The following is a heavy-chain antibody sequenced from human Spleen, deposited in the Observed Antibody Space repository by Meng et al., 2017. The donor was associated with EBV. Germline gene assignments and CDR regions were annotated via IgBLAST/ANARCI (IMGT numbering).Heavy chain of an antibody. V-gene: IGHV4-4*02. J-gene: IGHJ1*01. Sequence: QVERTESWQGLVQPAGPLSLTGAVSGCSVSSPNWWSWVRQPPGKGLEWIGEVYPSGNTNYNPSLKSRVTISVDKSKNQFSMNLSSVTAADTAIYYCARVGSDYANFQVWGPGTLVTVSS. D-gene: IGHD2-8*01. CDR1: GCSVSSPNW. CDR2: VYPSGNT. CDR3: ARVGSDYANFQV.